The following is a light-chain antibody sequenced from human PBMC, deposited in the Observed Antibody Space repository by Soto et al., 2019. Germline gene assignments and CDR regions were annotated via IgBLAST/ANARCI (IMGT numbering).Light chain of an antibody. CDR2: GAS. CDR1: QSVSNTY. CDR3: QQYDNWPPT. Sequence: IVLTQSPDTLSLSPVETATLXWPASQSVSNTYLAWYQQKPGQAPRLLIYGASTRATGIPARFSGSGSGTDFTLTISSLEPEDFAVYYCQQYDNWPPTFGQGTRLEIK. J-gene: IGKJ5*01. V-gene: IGKV3-20*01.